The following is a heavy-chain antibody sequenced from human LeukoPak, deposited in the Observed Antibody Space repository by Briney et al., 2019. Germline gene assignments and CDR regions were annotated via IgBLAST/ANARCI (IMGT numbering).Heavy chain of an antibody. CDR2: ISAYNGNT. CDR1: GYTFTSYG. J-gene: IGHJ4*02. CDR3: ARAKAVDSTYYDFWSGYLGY. Sequence: ASVKVSCKASGYTFTSYGISRVRQAPGQGLEWMGWISAYNGNTNYAQELQGRVTMTTDTSTSTAYMELRSLRSDDTAVYYCARAKAVDSTYYDFWSGYLGYWGQGTLVTVSS. V-gene: IGHV1-18*01. D-gene: IGHD3-3*01.